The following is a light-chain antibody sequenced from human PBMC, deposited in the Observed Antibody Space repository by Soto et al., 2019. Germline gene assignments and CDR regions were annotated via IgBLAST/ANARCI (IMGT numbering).Light chain of an antibody. J-gene: IGKJ2*01. Sequence: EIVLTQSPGTLSLSPGERATLSCRASQSISSSYLAWYQQKPGQAPGLLIYGASRRATGIPDRFIGSGSGTDFTLTISRLEPEDFAVYYCQQRSNWPRYTFGQGTKLEIK. CDR3: QQRSNWPRYT. CDR2: GAS. V-gene: IGKV3D-20*02. CDR1: QSISSSY.